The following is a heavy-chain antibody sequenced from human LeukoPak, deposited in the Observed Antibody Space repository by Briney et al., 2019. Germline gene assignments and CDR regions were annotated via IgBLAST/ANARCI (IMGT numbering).Heavy chain of an antibody. CDR3: ARELRYDNSDSGAF. Sequence: SETLSLTCTVSGYSISSGIYYWGWIRQPPGKGLEWIGSVFYGGSTYYNPSLKSRVTISVDTSKNQFSLQLSSLTAADTAMYYCARELRYDNSDSGAFWGQGTVVTVSS. CDR2: VFYGGST. D-gene: IGHD3-22*01. CDR1: GYSISSGIYY. V-gene: IGHV4-39*02. J-gene: IGHJ3*01.